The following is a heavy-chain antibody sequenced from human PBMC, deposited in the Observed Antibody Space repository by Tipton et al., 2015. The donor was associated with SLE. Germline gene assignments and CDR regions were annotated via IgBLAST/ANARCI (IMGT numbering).Heavy chain of an antibody. Sequence: SLRLSCAASGFTFSSYSMNWVRQAPGKGLEWVSYISSSSSTIYYADSVKGRFTISRDNAKNSLYLQMNSLRAEDTAVYYCARDRGGGRNAFDIWGQGTMVTVSS. D-gene: IGHD3-10*01. J-gene: IGHJ3*02. V-gene: IGHV3-48*01. CDR3: ARDRGGGRNAFDI. CDR2: ISSSSSTI. CDR1: GFTFSSYS.